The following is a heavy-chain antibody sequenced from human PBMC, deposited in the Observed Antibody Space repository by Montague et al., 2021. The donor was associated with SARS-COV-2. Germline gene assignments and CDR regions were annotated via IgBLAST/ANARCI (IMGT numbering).Heavy chain of an antibody. CDR1: GGSISSSTYY. J-gene: IGHJ6*02. V-gene: IGHV4-39*02. D-gene: IGHD3-16*01. CDR3: ARKSKLRESSSGNYYYHAMDV. Sequence: SETLSLTCNVSGGSISSSTYYWGWIRQPPGKGLEWIGNLYNGGTTYYSPSLKSRVTISVDTSKNHFSLNMASVTAADTAVYYCARKSKLRESSSGNYYYHAMDVWGQGTTVTVSS. CDR2: LYNGGTT.